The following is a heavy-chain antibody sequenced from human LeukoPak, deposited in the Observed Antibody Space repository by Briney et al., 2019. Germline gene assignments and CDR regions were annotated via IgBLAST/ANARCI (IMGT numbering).Heavy chain of an antibody. V-gene: IGHV3-23*01. Sequence: GGSPRLSCAASGFTFSSYGMSWVRQAPGKGLEWVSAISGSGGSTYYADSVKGRFTISRDNSKNTLYLQMNSLRAEDTAVYYCAKDRYYDILTGPRLGFDYWGQGTLVTVSS. CDR3: AKDRYYDILTGPRLGFDY. CDR1: GFTFSSYG. CDR2: ISGSGGST. D-gene: IGHD3-9*01. J-gene: IGHJ4*02.